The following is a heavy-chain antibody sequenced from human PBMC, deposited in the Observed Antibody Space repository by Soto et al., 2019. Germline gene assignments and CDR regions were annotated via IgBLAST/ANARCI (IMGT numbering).Heavy chain of an antibody. CDR2: ISAHNGNT. J-gene: IGHJ4*02. D-gene: IGHD1-1*01. CDR1: GYDFTTYG. Sequence: QVHLVQSGAEVKKPGASVKVSCKGSGYDFTTYGITWVQQAPGQGLEWMAWISAHNGNTDYAQKLQGRVTVTRDTSTSTAYMELRSLRSDDTAMYYCARGRYGDYWGQGALVTVSS. V-gene: IGHV1-18*01. CDR3: ARGRYGDY.